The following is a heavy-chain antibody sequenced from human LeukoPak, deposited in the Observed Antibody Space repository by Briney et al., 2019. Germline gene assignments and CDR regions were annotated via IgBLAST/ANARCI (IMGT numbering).Heavy chain of an antibody. V-gene: IGHV4-59*01. CDR3: ARARPGWVYSAGAFDI. D-gene: IGHD2-8*01. CDR1: GGSISSYY. J-gene: IGHJ3*02. Sequence: SETLSLTCTVSGGSISSYYWSWIRQPPGKGLEWIGYIYYSGSTNYNPSLKSRVTISVDTSKNQFSLKLSSVTAADTAVYYCARARPGWVYSAGAFDIWGQGTMVTVSS. CDR2: IYYSGST.